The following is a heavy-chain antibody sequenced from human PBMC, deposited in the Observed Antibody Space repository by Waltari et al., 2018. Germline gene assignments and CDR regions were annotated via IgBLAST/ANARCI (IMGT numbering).Heavy chain of an antibody. Sequence: SLKSRVTISVDTSKNQFSLKLSSVTAADTAVYYCARDPYYYMDVWGKGTTVTVSS. J-gene: IGHJ6*03. V-gene: IGHV4-30-2*04. CDR3: ARDPYYYMDV.